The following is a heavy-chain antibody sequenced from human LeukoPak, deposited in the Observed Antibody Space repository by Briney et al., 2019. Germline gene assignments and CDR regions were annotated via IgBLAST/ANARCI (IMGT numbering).Heavy chain of an antibody. CDR1: GFTFNNYV. J-gene: IGHJ4*02. CDR2: ISGSGDRT. V-gene: IGHV3-23*01. CDR3: AKGRYPGSGSYLNSHDY. D-gene: IGHD3-10*01. Sequence: GSLRLSCAATGFTFNNYVMSWVRPAPGKGLEWVSLISGSGDRTYYADSVKGRFTISRDNSKNTLYLQMNGLRAEDTAVYSCAKGRYPGSGSYLNSHDYWGQGTLVTVSS.